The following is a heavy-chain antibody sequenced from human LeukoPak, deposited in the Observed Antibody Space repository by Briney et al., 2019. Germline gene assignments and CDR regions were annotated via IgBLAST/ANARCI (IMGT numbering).Heavy chain of an antibody. Sequence: GGSLRLSCAASGFTVSSNYMHWVRQAPGKGLEWVSVIYSGGSKYYEDSVKGRCTISRDNSKNTLFFQMNSLRAEDTAVYYWARGAVTRNYFDYWGQGTLVTVSS. V-gene: IGHV3-53*01. CDR1: GFTVSSNY. CDR3: ARGAVTRNYFDY. J-gene: IGHJ4*02. CDR2: IYSGGSK. D-gene: IGHD4-17*01.